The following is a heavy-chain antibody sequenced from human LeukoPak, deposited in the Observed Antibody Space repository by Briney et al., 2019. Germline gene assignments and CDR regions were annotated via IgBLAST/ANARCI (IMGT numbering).Heavy chain of an antibody. Sequence: GGSLRLSCAASGFTFSSYAMHWVRQAPCKGLEWVAVISYDGSNKYYADSVKGRFTISRDNSKNTLYLQMNSLRAEDTAVYYCAEWSGSYADYWGQGTLVTVSS. CDR1: GFTFSSYA. D-gene: IGHD1-26*01. CDR2: ISYDGSNK. CDR3: AEWSGSYADY. J-gene: IGHJ4*02. V-gene: IGHV3-30-3*01.